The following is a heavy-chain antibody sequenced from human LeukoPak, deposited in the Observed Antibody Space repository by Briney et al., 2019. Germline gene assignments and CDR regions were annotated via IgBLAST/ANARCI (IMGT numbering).Heavy chain of an antibody. J-gene: IGHJ4*02. CDR1: GYSISSGYY. V-gene: IGHV4-38-2*02. CDR2: IYHSGST. Sequence: SETLSLTCTVSGYSISSGYYWGWIRQPPGKGLEWIGSIYHSGSTYYNPSLKSRVTISVDTSKNQFSLKLSSVTAADTAVYYCARDLRGSVDYWGQRTLVTVSS. D-gene: IGHD6-25*01. CDR3: ARDLRGSVDY.